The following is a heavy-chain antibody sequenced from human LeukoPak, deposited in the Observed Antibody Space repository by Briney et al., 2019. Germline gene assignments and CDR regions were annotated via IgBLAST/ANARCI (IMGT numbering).Heavy chain of an antibody. V-gene: IGHV3-48*02. CDR2: ISSSGTK. Sequence: GGSLGLSCAASGFIFSTYWMNWVRQAPGKGLEWVSCISSSGTKYYADSVKGRFTTSRDNGKSSLFLEMNSLRDEDTAVYYCARGPSSSSWSRFDPWGQGTLVTVSS. CDR3: ARGPSSSSWSRFDP. D-gene: IGHD6-13*01. CDR1: GFIFSTYW. J-gene: IGHJ5*02.